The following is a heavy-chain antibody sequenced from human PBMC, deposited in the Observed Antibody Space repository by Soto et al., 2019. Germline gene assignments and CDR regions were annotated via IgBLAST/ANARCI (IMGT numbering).Heavy chain of an antibody. CDR3: AREASGYNF. D-gene: IGHD5-12*01. CDR2: IIPVFGRP. J-gene: IGHJ1*01. V-gene: IGHV1-69*13. CDR1: GGSFSSFG. Sequence: SVRVSCKASGGSFSSFGISWVRQAPGQGLEWMGGIIPVFGRPNYAQRFRGRLTITADESTNTVYLELIDLRSEDTAVYYCAREASGYNFWGQGTQVTVST.